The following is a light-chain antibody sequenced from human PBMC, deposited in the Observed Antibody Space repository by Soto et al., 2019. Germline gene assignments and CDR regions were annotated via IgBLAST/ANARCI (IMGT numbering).Light chain of an antibody. CDR3: QSYDSSLSGVV. CDR2: GNN. J-gene: IGLJ2*01. V-gene: IGLV1-40*01. CDR1: SYNIGAGYE. Sequence: QSVLTQPPSVSGAPGQRVTISCTGSSYNIGAGYEAHWYQQLPGRPPKLLIYGNNNRPSGVPDRFSGSRSGTSASLAITGLQAEDEADYYCQSYDSSLSGVVFGGGTKLTVL.